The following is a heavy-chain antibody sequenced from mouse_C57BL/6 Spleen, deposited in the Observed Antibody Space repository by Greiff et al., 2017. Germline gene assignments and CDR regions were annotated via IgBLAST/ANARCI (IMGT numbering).Heavy chain of an antibody. V-gene: IGHV3-6*01. CDR3: ARRGGYDYDPFFDY. CDR1: GYSITSGYY. Sequence: EVQVVESGPGLVKPSQSLSLTCSVTGYSITSGYYWNWIRQFPGNKLEWMGYISYDGSNNYNPSLKNRISITRDTSKNQFFLKLNSVTTEDTATYYCARRGGYDYDPFFDYWGQGTTLTVSS. CDR2: ISYDGSN. J-gene: IGHJ2*01. D-gene: IGHD2-4*01.